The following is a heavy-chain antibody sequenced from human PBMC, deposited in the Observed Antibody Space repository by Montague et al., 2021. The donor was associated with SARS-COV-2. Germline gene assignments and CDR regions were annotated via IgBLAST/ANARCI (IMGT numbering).Heavy chain of an antibody. CDR3: AKDVLSVPAAGGVFDS. V-gene: IGHV3-9*01. D-gene: IGHD6-13*01. CDR2: ISRDSDKI. J-gene: IGHJ4*02. Sequence: SLSLSCAASGFRFGDYAMHWVRLAPGQGLEWVSGISRDSDKIGYGDSVXGRFIVSRDNAKNSLYLQMNSVRIDDTALYFCAKDVLSVPAAGGVFDSWGQGTLVAVSS. CDR1: GFRFGDYA.